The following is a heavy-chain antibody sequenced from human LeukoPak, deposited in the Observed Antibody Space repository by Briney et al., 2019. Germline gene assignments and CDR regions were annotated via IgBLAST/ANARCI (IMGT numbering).Heavy chain of an antibody. CDR1: GFTFSSYA. Sequence: AGGSLRLSCAASGFTFSSYAMHWVRQAPGKGLEWVAVISYDGSNKYYADSVKGRFTVSRDNAKNSLYLQMNSLRAEDTAIYYCARDNYSGSRYFDHWGQGTLVTVSS. CDR2: ISYDGSNK. D-gene: IGHD1-26*01. V-gene: IGHV3-30*04. CDR3: ARDNYSGSRYFDH. J-gene: IGHJ4*02.